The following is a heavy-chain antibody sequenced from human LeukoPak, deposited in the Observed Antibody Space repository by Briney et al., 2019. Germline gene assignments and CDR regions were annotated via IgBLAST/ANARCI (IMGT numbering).Heavy chain of an antibody. CDR3: ARGSGRSLDY. D-gene: IGHD1-26*01. CDR1: GGSISSSSYS. CDR2: IYYSGST. Sequence: PSETLSLTCTVSGGSISSSSYSWGWIRQPPGKGLECIGTIYYSGSTYYNPSLKSRVTISVDTSKNQFSLKLSSVTAADTAVYYCARGSGRSLDYWGQGTLVTVSS. J-gene: IGHJ4*02. V-gene: IGHV4-39*07.